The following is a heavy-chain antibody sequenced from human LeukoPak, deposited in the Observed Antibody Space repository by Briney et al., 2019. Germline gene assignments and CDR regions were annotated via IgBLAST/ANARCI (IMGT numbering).Heavy chain of an antibody. CDR3: ARGPIFPHPNAFDI. CDR1: GASITSGNYY. D-gene: IGHD3-3*02. V-gene: IGHV4-61*02. CDR2: MYTSGST. Sequence: PSGTLSLTCTVSGASITSGNYYWTWIRQPAGKGLEWIGRMYTSGSTNFNPSLKSRVTISRDTSNNQFSLRLNSVTAADTAVYYCARGPIFPHPNAFDIWGQGTMVTISS. J-gene: IGHJ3*02.